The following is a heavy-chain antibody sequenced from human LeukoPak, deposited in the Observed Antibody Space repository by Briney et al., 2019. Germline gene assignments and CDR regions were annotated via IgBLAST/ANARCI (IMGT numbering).Heavy chain of an antibody. J-gene: IGHJ4*02. D-gene: IGHD4-17*01. CDR2: ISGSGGST. Sequence: GGSLRLSCATSGFTFSSYAMSWVRQAPGKGLEWVSGISGSGGSTYYADSVKGRFTISRDNSENTLYLQMNSLTVDGTAVYFCAKERQTGDYFTSDYWGQGTLVTVSS. CDR1: GFTFSSYA. CDR3: AKERQTGDYFTSDY. V-gene: IGHV3-23*01.